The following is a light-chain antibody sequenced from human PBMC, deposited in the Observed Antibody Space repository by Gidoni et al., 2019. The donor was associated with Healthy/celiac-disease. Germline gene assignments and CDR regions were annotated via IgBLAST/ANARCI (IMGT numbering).Light chain of an antibody. CDR3: QPLRT. CDR1: QSVLYSSNNKNY. V-gene: IGKV4-1*01. J-gene: IGKJ1*01. Sequence: DIVMTQSPDSLAVSLGERATINCKSSQSVLYSSNNKNYLAWYQQKPGQPPKLLIYWASTRESGVPDRFSGSGSGTDFTLTISSLQAEDVAVYYCQPLRTFXXXTKVEIK. CDR2: WAS.